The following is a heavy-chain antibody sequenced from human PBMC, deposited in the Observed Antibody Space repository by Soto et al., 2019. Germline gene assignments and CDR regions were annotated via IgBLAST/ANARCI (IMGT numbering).Heavy chain of an antibody. J-gene: IGHJ4*02. CDR2: IKSKPAGGTT. CDR3: VRDNPGYSRRADD. Sequence: EVQLVESGGGLVKPGGALRLTCAASGFSFSDAWMNWVRQVPGKGLEWVGHIKSKPAGGTTDYAAPVKGRFSISRDDSKNTVYLQMNSLRTEDTALYYCVRDNPGYSRRADDWGQGTLVTVCS. V-gene: IGHV3-15*07. D-gene: IGHD5-12*01. CDR1: GFSFSDAW.